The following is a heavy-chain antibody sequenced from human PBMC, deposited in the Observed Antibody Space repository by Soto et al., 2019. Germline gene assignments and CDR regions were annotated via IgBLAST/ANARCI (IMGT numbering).Heavy chain of an antibody. CDR2: ISGSGTSI. J-gene: IGHJ4*02. CDR3: ASDLYYYASAY. D-gene: IGHD3-10*01. V-gene: IGHV3-11*01. Sequence: QVQLVESGGGLVKSGGSLRLSCAASGFTFSDHYMTWIRQAPGKGLEWVSKISGSGTSIYYADSVKGRFTVSRDNAKNSVYLQMDSLRAEDTAVYYCASDLYYYASAYWGQGTLLTVSS. CDR1: GFTFSDHY.